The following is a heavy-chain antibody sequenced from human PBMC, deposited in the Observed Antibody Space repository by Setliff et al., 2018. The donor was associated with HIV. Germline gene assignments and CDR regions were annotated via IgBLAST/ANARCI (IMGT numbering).Heavy chain of an antibody. D-gene: IGHD3-3*01. CDR1: GYTFTSYD. CDR3: ARAYNFWTRGAFDI. V-gene: IGHV1-8*02. CDR2: MNPNSGNT. Sequence: ASVKVSCKASGYTFTSYDINWVRQATGQGLEWMGWMNPNSGNTGYAQKFQGRVTMTRNTSIGTAYMELSNLRSEDTAVYYCARAYNFWTRGAFDIWGQGTMVTVSS. J-gene: IGHJ3*02.